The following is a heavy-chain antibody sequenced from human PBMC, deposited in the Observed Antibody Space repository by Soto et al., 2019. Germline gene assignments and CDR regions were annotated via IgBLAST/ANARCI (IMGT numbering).Heavy chain of an antibody. V-gene: IGHV1-3*01. CDR3: ARAVGGPTSNLDY. Sequence: ASVKVSCKASGYTFTSYAMHWARQAPGQRLEWMGWINAGNGNTKYSQKFQGRVTITRDTSAGTAYMELSSLRSEDTAVYYCARAVGGPTSNLDYWGQGTLVTVSS. D-gene: IGHD3-16*01. CDR2: INAGNGNT. J-gene: IGHJ4*02. CDR1: GYTFTSYA.